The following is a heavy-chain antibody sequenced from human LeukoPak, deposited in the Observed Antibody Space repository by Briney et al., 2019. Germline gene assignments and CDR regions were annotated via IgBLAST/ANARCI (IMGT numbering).Heavy chain of an antibody. Sequence: ASVKVSCKSSGDPLTSYGFTWVRQAPGQGLEWMGWISAYNGHTKYAQRIEGRVTMTTDTSTSTAYMELRSLRSDDTAVYYCGRGSGVVSPNYFCDSWGQGTLVTVSS. D-gene: IGHD2-21*01. J-gene: IGHJ4*02. V-gene: IGHV1-18*04. CDR1: GDPLTSYG. CDR2: ISAYNGHT. CDR3: GRGSGVVSPNYFCDS.